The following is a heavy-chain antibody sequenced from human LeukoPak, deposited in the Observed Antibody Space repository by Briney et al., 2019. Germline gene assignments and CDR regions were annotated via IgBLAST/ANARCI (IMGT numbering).Heavy chain of an antibody. D-gene: IGHD2-2*01. CDR1: GFNFASYA. CDR2: ISGSDATS. Sequence: RGSLRLSCEVSGFNFASYAMNWVRQAPGKGLEWVSGISGSDATSCYRDSVKGRFTISRDNSKDTLYLHIKSLRAEDTAVYYCAKDISSNCYRGRGVDHWGQGTLVTVSS. CDR3: AKDISSNCYRGRGVDH. J-gene: IGHJ4*02. V-gene: IGHV3-23*01.